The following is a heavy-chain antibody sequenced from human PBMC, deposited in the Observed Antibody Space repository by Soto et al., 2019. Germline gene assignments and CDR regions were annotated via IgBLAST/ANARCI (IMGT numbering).Heavy chain of an antibody. V-gene: IGHV3-23*01. D-gene: IGHD5-12*01. J-gene: IGHJ4*02. Sequence: PGGSLRLSCAASGFTFSSYAMSWVRQAPGKGLEWVSAISGSGGSTYYADSVKGRFTISRDNSKNTLYLQMNSLRAEDTAVYYCASGGYDYRVVLAEKRRPIAAAFDYWGQGTLVTVSS. CDR2: ISGSGGST. CDR1: GFTFSSYA. CDR3: ASGGYDYRVVLAEKRRPIAAAFDY.